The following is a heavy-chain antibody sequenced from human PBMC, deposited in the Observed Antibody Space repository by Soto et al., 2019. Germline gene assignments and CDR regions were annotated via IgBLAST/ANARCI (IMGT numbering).Heavy chain of an antibody. Sequence: GASVKVSFKASGYTFTSYGISWVRQAPGQGLEWMGWISAYNGNTNYAQKLQGRVTMTTDTSTSTAYMELRSLRSDDTAVYYCARADKTWVLPASVYWGQGTLVTVSS. J-gene: IGHJ4*02. D-gene: IGHD2-2*01. CDR1: GYTFTSYG. V-gene: IGHV1-18*04. CDR3: ARADKTWVLPASVY. CDR2: ISAYNGNT.